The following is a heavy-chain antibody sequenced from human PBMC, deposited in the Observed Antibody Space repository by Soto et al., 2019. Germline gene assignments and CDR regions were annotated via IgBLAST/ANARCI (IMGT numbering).Heavy chain of an antibody. J-gene: IGHJ6*03. CDR1: GYTFSNFG. D-gene: IGHD3-10*02. Sequence: QVQLVQSGAEVKKPGASLKVSCKASGYTFSNFGVSWVRQAPGQGLEWIGWINPDNGDTNYGQKFQGRATMTTDTFTNTAYMEVRGLRSDDTAVYYCARGVRVSASRDYHMDVWGEGTTVTVSS. CDR3: ARGVRVSASRDYHMDV. V-gene: IGHV1-18*01. CDR2: INPDNGDT.